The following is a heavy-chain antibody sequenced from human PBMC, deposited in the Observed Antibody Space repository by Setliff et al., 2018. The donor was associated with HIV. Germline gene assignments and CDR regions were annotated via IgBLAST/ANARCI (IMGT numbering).Heavy chain of an antibody. D-gene: IGHD3-3*01. CDR2: IIPILGRS. J-gene: IGHJ3*01. CDR1: GGRISNFA. V-gene: IGHV1-69*10. CDR3: AKSRRQTIFRSEASFDV. Sequence: GASVKVSCKASGGRISNFAISWVRQAPGQGLEWMGGIIPILGRSDYSPKLQGRVTINADESTGTVYMDLYSLTTEDTATYYCAKSRRQTIFRSEASFDVWAKGHWSPSPQ.